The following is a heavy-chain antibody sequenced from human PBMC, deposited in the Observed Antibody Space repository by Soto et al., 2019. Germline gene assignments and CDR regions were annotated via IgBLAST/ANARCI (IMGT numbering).Heavy chain of an antibody. J-gene: IGHJ4*02. D-gene: IGHD3-9*01. CDR2: IYYSGST. Sequence: SDPLPLTGTVCVGSISTGGYYWSWIRQHPGKCLEWIGYIYYSGSTNYNPSLKSRVTISVDTSKNQFSLKVNSVIAADTAIYYCAHILSGSQFNYWGQGTPVTVS. CDR1: VGSISTGGYY. V-gene: IGHV4-61*08. CDR3: AHILSGSQFNY.